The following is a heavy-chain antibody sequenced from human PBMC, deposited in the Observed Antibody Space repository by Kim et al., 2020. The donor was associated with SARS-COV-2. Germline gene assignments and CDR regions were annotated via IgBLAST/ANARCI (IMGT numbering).Heavy chain of an antibody. CDR1: GFTFDDYA. Sequence: GGSLRLSCAASGFTFDDYAMHWVRQAPGKGLEWVSLISGDGGTTQYADSVKGRFSISRDSSENSLYLQMNSLKTEDTALYYCAKDAHNWNYNYYMDFWGKGTTVTVSS. CDR3: AKDAHNWNYNYYMDF. D-gene: IGHD1-7*01. V-gene: IGHV3-43*02. CDR2: ISGDGGTT. J-gene: IGHJ6*03.